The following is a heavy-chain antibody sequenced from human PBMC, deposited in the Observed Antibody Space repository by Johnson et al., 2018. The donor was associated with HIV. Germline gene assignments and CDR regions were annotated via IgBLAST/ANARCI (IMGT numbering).Heavy chain of an antibody. Sequence: QMQLVESGGGVVQPGRSLRLSCAASGFTFSSYGMHWVRQAPGKGLEWVAVISYDGSSKYYADSVKGRFTISRDNAKNSLYLQMNSLRAEDTAVYYCARQHYYGSGSYPGAFDIWGQGTMVTVSS. CDR3: ARQHYYGSGSYPGAFDI. V-gene: IGHV3-33*05. CDR2: ISYDGSSK. CDR1: GFTFSSYG. D-gene: IGHD3-10*01. J-gene: IGHJ3*02.